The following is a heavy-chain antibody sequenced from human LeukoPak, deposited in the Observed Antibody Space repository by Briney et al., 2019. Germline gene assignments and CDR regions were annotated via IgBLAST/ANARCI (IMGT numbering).Heavy chain of an antibody. CDR1: GFTFDDYG. D-gene: IGHD5-24*01. CDR2: INWNGGST. Sequence: SLRLSCAASGFTFDDYGMSWVRQAPGKGLEWVSGINWNGGSTGYTDSVKGRFTISRDNAKNPLYLQMNSLRAEDTALYYCARDKDGYTTFDYWGQGTLVTVSS. CDR3: ARDKDGYTTFDY. J-gene: IGHJ4*02. V-gene: IGHV3-20*04.